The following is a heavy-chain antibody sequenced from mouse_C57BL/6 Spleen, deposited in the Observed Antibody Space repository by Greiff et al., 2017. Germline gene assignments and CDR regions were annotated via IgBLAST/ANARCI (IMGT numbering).Heavy chain of an antibody. D-gene: IGHD2-5*01. J-gene: IGHJ4*01. V-gene: IGHV1-53*01. CDR3: ARTGYSNYYAMDY. CDR1: GYTFTSYW. CDR2: INPSNGGT. Sequence: VQLQQPGTELVKPGASVKLSCKASGYTFTSYWMHWVKQRPGQGLEWIGNINPSNGGTNYNEKFKSKATLTVDKSSSTAYMQRSSLTSEDSAVYYCARTGYSNYYAMDYWGQGTSVTAAS.